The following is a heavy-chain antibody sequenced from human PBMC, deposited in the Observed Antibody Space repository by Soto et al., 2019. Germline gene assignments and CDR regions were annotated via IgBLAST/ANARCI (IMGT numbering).Heavy chain of an antibody. CDR2: IKSDGSST. Sequence: EVQLVESGGGLVQPGGSLRLSCAASGFTFSSYWMHLVRQAPGKGLVWVSRIKSDGSSTSYADSVKGRFTISRDNSKYTLYLQMNSLGAEDTAVYYCASSQNYCSGGGYYTWYLHLWGRCTLVTVSS. CDR1: GFTFSSYW. J-gene: IGHJ2*01. V-gene: IGHV3-74*01. CDR3: ASSQNYCSGGGYYTWYLHL. D-gene: IGHD2-15*01.